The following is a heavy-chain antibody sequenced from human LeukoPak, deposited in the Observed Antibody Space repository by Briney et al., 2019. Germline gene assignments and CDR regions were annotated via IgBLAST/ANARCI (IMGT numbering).Heavy chain of an antibody. V-gene: IGHV1-69*01. Sequence: VASVRVSCKASGGTFSSYAISWVRQAPGQGLEWMGGIIPIFGTANYAQKFQGRVTITADESTSTAYMELSSLRSEDTAVYYCARAATTVTTLGSDYWGQGTLVTVSS. CDR3: ARAATTVTTLGSDY. D-gene: IGHD4-17*01. CDR2: IIPIFGTA. CDR1: GGTFSSYA. J-gene: IGHJ4*02.